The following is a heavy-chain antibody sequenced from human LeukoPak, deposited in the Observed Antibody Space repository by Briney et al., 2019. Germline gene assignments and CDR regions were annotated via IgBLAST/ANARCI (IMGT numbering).Heavy chain of an antibody. CDR2: INHSGST. V-gene: IGHV4-34*01. Sequence: SGTLSLTCAVYGGSFSGYYWSWIRQPPGKGLEWIGEINHSGSTNYNPSLKSRVTISVDTSKNQFSLKLSSVTAADTAVYYCARRRQAGYYDIFTVWGQGTLVTVSS. CDR3: ARRRQAGYYDIFTV. D-gene: IGHD3-9*01. CDR1: GGSFSGYY. J-gene: IGHJ4*02.